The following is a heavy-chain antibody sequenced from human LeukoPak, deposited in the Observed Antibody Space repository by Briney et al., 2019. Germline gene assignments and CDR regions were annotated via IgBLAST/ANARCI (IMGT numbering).Heavy chain of an antibody. CDR1: GGTFISYA. V-gene: IGHV1-69*13. Sequence: SVKVSCKASGGTFISYAISWVRQAPGQGLEWMGGIIPIFGTANYAQKFQGRVTITADESTSTAYMELSSLRSEDTAVYYCARDSSGWYQNWFDPWGQGTLVTVSS. J-gene: IGHJ5*02. CDR3: ARDSSGWYQNWFDP. D-gene: IGHD6-19*01. CDR2: IIPIFGTA.